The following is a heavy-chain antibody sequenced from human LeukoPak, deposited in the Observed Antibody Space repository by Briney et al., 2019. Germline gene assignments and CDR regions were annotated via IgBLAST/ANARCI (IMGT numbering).Heavy chain of an antibody. D-gene: IGHD6-13*01. CDR1: GGSISSSSYY. CDR2: IYYSGST. V-gene: IGHV4-39*01. CDR3: ARRGYSDPPYSFDY. Sequence: SETLSLTCTVSGGSISSSSYYWGWIRQPPGKGLEWIGSIYYSGSTYYNPSLKSRVTISVDTSKNQFSLKLSSVTAADTAVYYCARRGYSDPPYSFDYWGQGTLVTVSS. J-gene: IGHJ4*02.